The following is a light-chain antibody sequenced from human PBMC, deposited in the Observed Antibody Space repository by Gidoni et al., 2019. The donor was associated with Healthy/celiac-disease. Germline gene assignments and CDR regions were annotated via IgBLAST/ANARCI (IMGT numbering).Light chain of an antibody. V-gene: IGLV1-40*01. Sequence: SVLTPPPSVSGAPGQRVTISCTGSSSNIGAGYDVHWYQQLPGTAPKLLLYGNSNRPAGVPDRFSGSKSGTSASLAITGLQAEDEADYYCQSYDSSLSGYVVFGGGTKLTVL. CDR3: QSYDSSLSGYVV. CDR2: GNS. CDR1: SSNIGAGYD. J-gene: IGLJ2*01.